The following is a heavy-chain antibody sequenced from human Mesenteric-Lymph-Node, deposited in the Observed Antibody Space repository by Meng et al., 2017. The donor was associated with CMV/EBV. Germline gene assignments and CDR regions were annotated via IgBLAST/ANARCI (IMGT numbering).Heavy chain of an antibody. V-gene: IGHV4-38-2*02. Sequence: SETLSLTCTVSGYSISSGYYWGWTRQPPGKGLEWIGSIYHSGSTYYNPSLKSRVTISVDTSKNQFSLKLSSVTAADTAVYYCASVTRYYGMDVWGQGTTVTVSS. CDR1: GYSISSGYY. CDR3: ASVTRYYGMDV. D-gene: IGHD3-16*02. J-gene: IGHJ6*02. CDR2: IYHSGST.